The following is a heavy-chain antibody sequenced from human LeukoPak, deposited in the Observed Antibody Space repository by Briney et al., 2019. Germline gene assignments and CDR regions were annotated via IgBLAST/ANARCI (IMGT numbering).Heavy chain of an antibody. CDR1: GGSISSGGYS. CDR3: ASDQTSSDY. CDR2: IYHSGST. J-gene: IGHJ4*02. D-gene: IGHD2-2*01. Sequence: SQTLSLTCAVSGGSISSGGYSWSWIRQPPGKGLEWIGYIYHSGSTYYSPSLKSRVTISVDTSKNHFSLKLSSVTAADTAVYFCASDQTSSDYWGQGILVTVSS. V-gene: IGHV4-30-2*01.